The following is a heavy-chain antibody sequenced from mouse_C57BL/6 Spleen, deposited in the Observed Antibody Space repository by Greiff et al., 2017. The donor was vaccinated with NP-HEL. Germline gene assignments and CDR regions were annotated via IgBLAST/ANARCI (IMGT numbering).Heavy chain of an antibody. D-gene: IGHD2-3*01. CDR3: VRDGYPLYFDV. CDR2: IRSKSNNYAT. J-gene: IGHJ1*03. V-gene: IGHV10-1*01. CDR1: GFSFNTYA. Sequence: EVQGVESGGGLVQPKGSLKLSCAASGFSFNTYAMNWVRQAPGKGLEWVARIRSKSNNYATYYADSVKDRFTISRDDSESMLYLQMNNLKTEDTAMYYCVRDGYPLYFDVWGTGTTVTVSS.